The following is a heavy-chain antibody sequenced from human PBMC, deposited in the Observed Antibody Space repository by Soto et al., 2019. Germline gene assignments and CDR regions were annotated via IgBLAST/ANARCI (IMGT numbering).Heavy chain of an antibody. CDR1: GFTVSNNY. CDR2: IYSGGGT. D-gene: IGHD4-4*01. J-gene: IGHJ4*02. CDR3: ARNGWGMATVGM. Sequence: EVQLVESGGGLVQPGGSLRLSCAASGFTVSNNYMNWFRLAPGKGLEWVSLIYSGGGTYYADSVKGRFTISRDNSKNTLCLQMNSLRAEETAVYYCARNGWGMATVGMWGPGTLVTVSS. V-gene: IGHV3-53*01.